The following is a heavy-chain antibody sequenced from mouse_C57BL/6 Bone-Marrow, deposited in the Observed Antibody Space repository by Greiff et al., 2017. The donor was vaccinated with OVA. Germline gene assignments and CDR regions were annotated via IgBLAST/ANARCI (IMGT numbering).Heavy chain of an antibody. D-gene: IGHD2-2*01. CDR2: INPNNGGT. J-gene: IGHJ2*01. V-gene: IGHV1-22*01. CDR1: GYTFTDYN. CDR3: ERRGWLRRGYYFDY. Sequence: VQLQQSGPELVKPGASVKMSCKASGYTFTDYNMHWVKQSHGKSLEWIGYINPNNGGTSYNQKFKGKATLTVNKSSSTADMELRSLTSEESAVYYCERRGWLRRGYYFDYWGQGTTLTVSS.